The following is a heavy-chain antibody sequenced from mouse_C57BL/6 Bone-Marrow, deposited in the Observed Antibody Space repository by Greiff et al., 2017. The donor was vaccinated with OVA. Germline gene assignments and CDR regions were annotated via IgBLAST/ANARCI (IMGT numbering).Heavy chain of an antibody. CDR2: IRSKSNNYAT. Sequence: EVKLVESGGGLVQPKGSLKLSCAASGFSFNTYAMNWVRQAPGKGLEWVARIRSKSNNYATYYADSVKDRFTISRDDSESMLYLQMNNLKTEDTAMYYCGSGYGYYAMDYWGQGTSVTVSS. D-gene: IGHD3-2*02. V-gene: IGHV10-1*01. J-gene: IGHJ4*01. CDR1: GFSFNTYA. CDR3: GSGYGYYAMDY.